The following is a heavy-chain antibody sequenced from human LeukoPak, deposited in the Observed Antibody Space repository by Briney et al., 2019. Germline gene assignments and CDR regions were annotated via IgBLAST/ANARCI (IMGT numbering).Heavy chain of an antibody. D-gene: IGHD3/OR15-3a*01. CDR1: GFTFTNYA. CDR3: ASRTWTGAGYYAFDI. J-gene: IGHJ3*02. V-gene: IGHV3-23*01. CDR2: GGSGGGT. Sequence: PGGFLRLSCAASGFTFTNYAVSWVRQAPGKGLEWVSAGGSGGGTYYADSVKGRFTISRDNSGNTLSLQMNSLRVDDTAVYYCASRTWTGAGYYAFDIWGQGTMVTVSS.